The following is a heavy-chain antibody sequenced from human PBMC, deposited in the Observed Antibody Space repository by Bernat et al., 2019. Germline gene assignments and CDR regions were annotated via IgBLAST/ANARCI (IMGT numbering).Heavy chain of an antibody. CDR2: INHSGST. Sequence: QVQLQQWGAGLLKPSETLSLTCAVYGGSFSGYYWSWIRQPPGKGLEWIGEINHSGSTNYNPSLKSRVTISVDTSKNQFSLKLSSVTAADTAVYYCARGGDYYDSSGYYGLWGQGTLVTVSS. D-gene: IGHD3-22*01. CDR1: GGSFSGYY. J-gene: IGHJ4*02. V-gene: IGHV4-34*01. CDR3: ARGGDYYDSSGYYGL.